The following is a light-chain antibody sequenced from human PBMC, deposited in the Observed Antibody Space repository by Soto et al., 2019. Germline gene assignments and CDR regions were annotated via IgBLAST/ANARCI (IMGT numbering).Light chain of an antibody. CDR3: SSYTSSSTLDV. V-gene: IGLV2-14*01. CDR2: EVS. J-gene: IGLJ1*01. Sequence: QSVLTQLASVSGSPGQSICISCTGTSSDGGGCYYVSWYQQHPGKALKLIFFEVSLRPSADSTRFSASKSGNTASLTIPGLQAEDEADYYCSSYTSSSTLDVVGTGTKVTVL. CDR1: SSDGGGCYY.